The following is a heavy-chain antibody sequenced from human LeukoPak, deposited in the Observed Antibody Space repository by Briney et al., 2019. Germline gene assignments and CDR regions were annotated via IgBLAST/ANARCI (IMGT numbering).Heavy chain of an antibody. J-gene: IGHJ4*02. CDR2: ILSSGST. CDR3: AREGVTKYYFDY. D-gene: IGHD4-11*01. Sequence: SETLSLTCTVSSGSINNYYWSWIRQPPGKGLEWIGYILSSGSTNYNPSVKSRVTISVDTSKNQFSLKLSSVTAADTAVYYCAREGVTKYYFDYWGQGTLVTVSS. CDR1: SGSINNYY. V-gene: IGHV4-59*01.